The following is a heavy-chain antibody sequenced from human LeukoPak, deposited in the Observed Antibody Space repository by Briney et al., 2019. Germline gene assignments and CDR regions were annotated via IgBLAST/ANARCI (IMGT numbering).Heavy chain of an antibody. J-gene: IGHJ4*02. V-gene: IGHV3-23*01. D-gene: IGHD6-13*01. CDR1: GFTFSSYA. Sequence: PGGSLRLSCAASGFTFSSYAMSWVRQAPGKGLEWVSAISGSGGSTYYADSVKGRFTISRDNSKNTLHLQMNSLRAEDTAVYYCAKAMLAYSSSRSGFDYWGQGTLVTVSS. CDR3: AKAMLAYSSSRSGFDY. CDR2: ISGSGGST.